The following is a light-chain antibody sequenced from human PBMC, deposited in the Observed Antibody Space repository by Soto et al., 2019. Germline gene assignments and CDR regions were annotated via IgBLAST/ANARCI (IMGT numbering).Light chain of an antibody. CDR2: DAS. CDR3: QQRSNWPIT. V-gene: IGKV3-11*01. CDR1: QNIRSS. Sequence: EVMMTQSPASLSASPGERVTLSCRASQNIRSSLAWYQQRPGQAPRLLIYDASNRATGIPARFSGSGSGTDFTLTISSLEPEDFAVYYCQQRSNWPITFGQGTRLEIK. J-gene: IGKJ5*01.